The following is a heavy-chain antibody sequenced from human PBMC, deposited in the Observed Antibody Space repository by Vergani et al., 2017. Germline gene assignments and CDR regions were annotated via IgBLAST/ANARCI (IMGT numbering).Heavy chain of an antibody. CDR3: ATASFYDFWSGPYNWFDP. V-gene: IGHV1-24*01. CDR2: FDPEDGET. J-gene: IGHJ5*02. CDR1: GYTLTELS. Sequence: QVQLVQSGAEVKKPGASVKVSCKVSGYTLTELSMHWVRQAPGKGLEWMGGFDPEDGETIYAQKFQGRVTMTEDTSTDTAYVELSSLRSEDTAVYYCATASFYDFWSGPYNWFDPWGQGTLVTVSS. D-gene: IGHD3-3*01.